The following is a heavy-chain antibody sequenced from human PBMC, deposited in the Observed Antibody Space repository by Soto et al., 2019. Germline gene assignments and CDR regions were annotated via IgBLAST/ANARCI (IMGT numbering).Heavy chain of an antibody. J-gene: IGHJ4*02. CDR2: ISDDGSNK. CDR1: GFTFSSYG. CDR3: AKEWVYDTSGWSFDY. Sequence: QVQLVESGGGVVQPGRSLRLSCAASGFTFSSYGMHWVRQAPGKGLEWVAVISDDGSNKYYADSLKGRFTSSRDNSKNTLYLQMNSLRAEDTAVYYCAKEWVYDTSGWSFDYWGQGTLVTVSS. V-gene: IGHV3-30*18. D-gene: IGHD3-22*01.